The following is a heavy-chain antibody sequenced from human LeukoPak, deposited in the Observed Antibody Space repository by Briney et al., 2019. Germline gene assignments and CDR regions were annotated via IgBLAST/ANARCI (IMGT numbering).Heavy chain of an antibody. Sequence: PGGSLRLSCAASGFTFNNYVMNWVRQAPGKGLEWVAVIWYDGSNKYYADSVKGRFTISRDNSKNTLYLQMNSLRAEDTAVYYCARETDYFDYWGQGTLVTVSS. CDR3: ARETDYFDY. V-gene: IGHV3-33*08. CDR2: IWYDGSNK. J-gene: IGHJ4*02. CDR1: GFTFNNYV.